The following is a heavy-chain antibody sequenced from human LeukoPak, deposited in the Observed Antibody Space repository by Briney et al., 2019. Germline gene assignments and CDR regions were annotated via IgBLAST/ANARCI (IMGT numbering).Heavy chain of an antibody. CDR1: GYTFTSYG. CDR2: ISAYNGNT. V-gene: IGHV1-18*01. CDR3: ARVSSWYFYWFDP. Sequence: ASVKVSCKASGYTFTSYGISWVGQAPGQGVEWMGWISAYNGNTNYAQKLQGRVPMTTDTSTSTAYMELRSLRSDDTAVYYRARVSSWYFYWFDPWGQGTLVTVSS. D-gene: IGHD6-13*01. J-gene: IGHJ5*02.